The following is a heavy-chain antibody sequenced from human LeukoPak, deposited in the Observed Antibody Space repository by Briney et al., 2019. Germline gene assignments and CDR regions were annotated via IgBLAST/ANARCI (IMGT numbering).Heavy chain of an antibody. CDR3: AKVGPDGGVVPAAFDY. CDR2: ISGSGGST. Sequence: PGGSLRLSCAASGFTFSSYGMSWVRQAPGKGLEWVSAISGSGGSTYYADSVKGRFTISRDNSKNTLYLQMNSLRAEDTAVYYCAKVGPDGGVVPAAFDYWGQGTLVTVSS. J-gene: IGHJ4*01. V-gene: IGHV3-23*01. CDR1: GFTFSSYG. D-gene: IGHD2-2*01.